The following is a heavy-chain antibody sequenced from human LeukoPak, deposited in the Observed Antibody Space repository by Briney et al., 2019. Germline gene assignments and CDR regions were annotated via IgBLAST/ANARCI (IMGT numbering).Heavy chain of an antibody. CDR2: ISDSGGST. V-gene: IGHV3-23*01. CDR1: GITLNNYG. CDR3: AKRGVVIRVILVGFHKEAYYFES. Sequence: GGSLRLSCAVSGITLNNYGMAWVRQAPGKGLEWVAGISDSGGSTKYADSVKGRFTISRDNPKNTLYLQMNSLRAEDTAVYFCAKRGVVIRVILVGFHKEAYYFESWGQGALVTVSS. J-gene: IGHJ4*02. D-gene: IGHD3/OR15-3a*01.